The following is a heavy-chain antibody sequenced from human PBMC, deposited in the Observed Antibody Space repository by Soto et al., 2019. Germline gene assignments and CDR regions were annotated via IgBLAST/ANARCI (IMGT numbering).Heavy chain of an antibody. CDR3: AREYGSGSLYYYYYGMDV. D-gene: IGHD3-10*01. V-gene: IGHV1-3*01. CDR1: GYTFTSYA. Sequence: QVQLVQSGAEVKKPGASVKVSCKASGYTFTSYAMHWVRQAPGQRLEWMGWINAGNGNTKYSQKFQGRVTITRDTSASTAYMELSSLRSEDTAVYYCAREYGSGSLYYYYYGMDVWGQGTTVTVSS. J-gene: IGHJ6*02. CDR2: INAGNGNT.